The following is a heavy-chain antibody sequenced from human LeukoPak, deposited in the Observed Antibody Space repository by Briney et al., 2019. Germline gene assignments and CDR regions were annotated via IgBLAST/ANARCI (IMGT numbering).Heavy chain of an antibody. Sequence: PGGSLRLSCAASGFTFSNAWMSWVRQAPGKGLEWVGRIKSKTDGGTTDYAAPVKGRFTISRDDSKNTLYLQMNSLKTEDTAVYYCTTTYYYDSSGYQRNYYYYYYMDVWGKGTTVTVSS. CDR2: IKSKTDGGTT. D-gene: IGHD3-22*01. CDR1: GFTFSNAW. J-gene: IGHJ6*03. V-gene: IGHV3-15*01. CDR3: TTTYYYDSSGYQRNYYYYYYMDV.